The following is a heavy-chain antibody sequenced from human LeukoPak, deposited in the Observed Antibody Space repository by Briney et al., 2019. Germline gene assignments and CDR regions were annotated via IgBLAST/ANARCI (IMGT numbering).Heavy chain of an antibody. CDR3: ARGDCSGGSCYCDY. Sequence: GSLRLSCVASGFTFSSNGMHWVRQAPGKGLEGVTFIQYDGSKKYYADSVKGRFTTSRDNAKNTLYLEMNSLRAEDTAVYYCARGDCSGGSCYCDYWGQGALVTVSS. CDR2: IQYDGSKK. V-gene: IGHV3-30*02. CDR1: GFTFSSNG. D-gene: IGHD2-15*01. J-gene: IGHJ4*02.